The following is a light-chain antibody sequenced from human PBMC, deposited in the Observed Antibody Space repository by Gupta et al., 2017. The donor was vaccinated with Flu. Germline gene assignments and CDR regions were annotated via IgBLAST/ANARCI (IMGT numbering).Light chain of an antibody. CDR3: QQYNDWPIT. V-gene: IGKV3-15*01. CDR1: QSLSRN. CDR2: TTS. J-gene: IGKJ4*01. Sequence: EIVMTQSPATLSVSPGERATLSCRASQSLSRNLAWYQQKPGQAPRLLIYTTSNRATGIPVRFSGSGSGTXFTLTIXSLQSEDVAVYYCQQYNDWPITFGXGTKVEIK.